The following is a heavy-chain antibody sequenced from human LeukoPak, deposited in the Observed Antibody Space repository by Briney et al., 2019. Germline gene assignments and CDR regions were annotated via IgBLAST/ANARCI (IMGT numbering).Heavy chain of an antibody. CDR3: ARDKQWLAEPN. V-gene: IGHV3-48*03. CDR2: TSSSGSTI. Sequence: GGTLRLSCAASGFTFSSYELNWVREGPGKGLDWVSYTSSSGSTIYYADSGKGRFTISRDNAKNSLYLQMHSLRAEDTAVYYCARDKQWLAEPNWGQGTLVTVSS. J-gene: IGHJ4*02. D-gene: IGHD6-19*01. CDR1: GFTFSSYE.